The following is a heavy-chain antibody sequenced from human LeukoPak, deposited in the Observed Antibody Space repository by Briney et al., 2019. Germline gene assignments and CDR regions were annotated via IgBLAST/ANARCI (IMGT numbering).Heavy chain of an antibody. V-gene: IGHV1-69*01. CDR1: GGTFTSYA. CDR2: IIPIFGTA. Sequence: GPSVRLSCKASGGTFTSYAISWVRQAPGQGLEWMGGIIPIFGTANYAQKFQGRVTITADESTSTAYMELSSLRSEDTAVYYCARSRLRLGELSLVPDYWGQGTLVTVSS. J-gene: IGHJ4*02. CDR3: ARSRLRLGELSLVPDY. D-gene: IGHD3-16*02.